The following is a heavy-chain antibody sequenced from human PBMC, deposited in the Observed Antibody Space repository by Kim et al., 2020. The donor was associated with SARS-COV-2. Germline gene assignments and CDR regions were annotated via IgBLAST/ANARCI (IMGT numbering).Heavy chain of an antibody. Sequence: GGSLRLSCAASDFIVSSKYMSWVRQAPGKTLEWVSLIYSVGSTYYADSVMGRFTVSRDSSKNTLDLHLDNLRADDTAIYYCATVSTLWYLDLWGRGTLV. CDR3: ATVSTLWYLDL. V-gene: IGHV3-53*01. CDR1: DFIVSSKY. D-gene: IGHD2-2*01. CDR2: IYSVGST. J-gene: IGHJ2*01.